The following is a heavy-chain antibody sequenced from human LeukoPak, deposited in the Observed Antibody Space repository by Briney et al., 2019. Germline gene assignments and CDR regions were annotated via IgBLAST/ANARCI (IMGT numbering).Heavy chain of an antibody. CDR2: ISSSGSTI. J-gene: IGHJ3*02. CDR3: AREPWTADAFDI. CDR1: GFTFSSYE. V-gene: IGHV3-48*03. Sequence: PGGSLRLSCAASGFTFSSYEMNCVRQAPGKGLEWVSYISSSGSTIYYADSVKGRFTISRDNAKNSLYLQMNSLRAEDTAVYYCAREPWTADAFDIWGQGTMVTVSS. D-gene: IGHD3/OR15-3a*01.